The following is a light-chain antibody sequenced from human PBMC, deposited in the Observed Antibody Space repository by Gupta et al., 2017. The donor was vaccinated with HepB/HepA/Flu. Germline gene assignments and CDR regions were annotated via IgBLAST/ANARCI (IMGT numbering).Light chain of an antibody. CDR1: KSCPDRRNDRYY. CDR3: LQSERFPYT. Sequence: VMLKSSTPLVVVLGGAATTNCYWSKSCPDRRNDRYYVDWYQQKPGHPPQLLIYWASNRASVVPDRFSGSGSATDFSLTISILQAEDVSVYYGLQSERFPYTFGQGTKVDIK. V-gene: IGKV4-1*01. CDR2: WAS. J-gene: IGKJ2*01.